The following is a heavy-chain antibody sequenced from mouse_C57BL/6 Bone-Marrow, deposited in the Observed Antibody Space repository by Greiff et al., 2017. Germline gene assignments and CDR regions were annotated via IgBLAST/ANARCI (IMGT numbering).Heavy chain of an antibody. Sequence: QVQLKESGPELVKPGASVKLSCKASGYTFTSYDINWVQQRPGQGLEWIGWIYPRDGSTKYNEKFKGKATLTVDTSSSTAYMELHSLTSEDSAVYFCARQRTLPGTYFDYWGQGTTLTVSS. CDR2: IYPRDGST. D-gene: IGHD4-1*01. V-gene: IGHV1-85*01. CDR3: ARQRTLPGTYFDY. J-gene: IGHJ2*01. CDR1: GYTFTSYD.